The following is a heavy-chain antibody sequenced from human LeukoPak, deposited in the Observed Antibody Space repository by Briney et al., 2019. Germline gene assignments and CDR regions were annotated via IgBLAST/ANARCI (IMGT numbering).Heavy chain of an antibody. Sequence: GGSLRLSCAASGFIFSNYWMSWVRQAPGKGLEWVANIKPDGSEKNYVDSVRGRFTISRDNAKSSVFLQTNSLRAEDTAVYYCARRGYTFDYWGLGTLVTVSS. CDR1: GFIFSNYW. CDR3: ARRGYTFDY. D-gene: IGHD5-24*01. J-gene: IGHJ4*02. CDR2: IKPDGSEK. V-gene: IGHV3-7*01.